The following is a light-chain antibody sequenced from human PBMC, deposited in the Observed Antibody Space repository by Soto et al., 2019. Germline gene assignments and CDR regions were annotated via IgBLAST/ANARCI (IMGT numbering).Light chain of an antibody. V-gene: IGKV3D-11*02. CDR2: DAS. CDR1: QTISSN. J-gene: IGKJ3*01. Sequence: EVVMTQSPATLSVSPGEGATLSCRASQTISSNLAWYQQKPGQAPRLVIFDASNRATGIPARFSGSGPGTDFTLTISSLEPEDFAVYYCQQRSTFGPGTKVDIK. CDR3: QQRST.